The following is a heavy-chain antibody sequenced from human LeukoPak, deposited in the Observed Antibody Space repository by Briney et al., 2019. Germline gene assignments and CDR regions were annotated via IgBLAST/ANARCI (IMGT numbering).Heavy chain of an antibody. J-gene: IGHJ4*02. D-gene: IGHD5-18*01. CDR2: VSTSNGDT. Sequence: ASVKVSCKTSGYNFNRYTITWVRQDPGQGLEWMGWVSTSNGDTSYADKFQGRVTMTTETVTKTAYMELRRLRSGDTAMYFCARVSDTSMVTPGFDSWGQGTLVTVSS. V-gene: IGHV1-18*01. CDR1: GYNFNRYT. CDR3: ARVSDTSMVTPGFDS.